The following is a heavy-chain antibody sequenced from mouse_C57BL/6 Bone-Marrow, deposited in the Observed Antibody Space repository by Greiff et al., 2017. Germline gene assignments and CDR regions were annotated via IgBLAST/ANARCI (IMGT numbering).Heavy chain of an antibody. CDR2: IDPSASYT. Sequence: QVQLKQPGAELVMPGASVKLSCKASGYTFTSYWMHWVKQRPGQGLEWIGEIDPSASYTNYNQKFKGKSPLTVDKSSSTAYMQLSSLTSDDSAVYYCALGRRWYFDVWGTGTTVTVSS. J-gene: IGHJ1*03. CDR1: GYTFTSYW. D-gene: IGHD4-1*01. CDR3: ALGRRWYFDV. V-gene: IGHV1-69*01.